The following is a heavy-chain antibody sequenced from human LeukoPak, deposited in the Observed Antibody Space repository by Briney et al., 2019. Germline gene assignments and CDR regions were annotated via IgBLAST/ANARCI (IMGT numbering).Heavy chain of an antibody. V-gene: IGHV1-18*01. CDR2: ISAHNGNT. Sequence: ASVKVSCKASGYTFTSYGISWVRQAPGQGFEWMGWISAHNGNTNYAQKLQGRVTMTTDTSTSTAYMELRSLRSDDTAVYYCARVGFLEWLSVYYGMDVWGQGTTVTVSS. J-gene: IGHJ6*02. CDR1: GYTFTSYG. CDR3: ARVGFLEWLSVYYGMDV. D-gene: IGHD3-3*01.